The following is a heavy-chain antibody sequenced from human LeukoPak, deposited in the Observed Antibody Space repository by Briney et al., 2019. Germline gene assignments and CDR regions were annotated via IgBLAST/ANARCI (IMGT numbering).Heavy chain of an antibody. Sequence: ASVKVSCKASGGTFSSYAISWVRQAPGQGLEWMGWISAYNGNTNYAQKLQGRVTMTTDTSTSTAYMELRSLRSDDTAVYYCARGHCSGGSCYEPGWFDPWGQGTLVTVSS. V-gene: IGHV1-18*01. CDR2: ISAYNGNT. D-gene: IGHD2-15*01. CDR1: GGTFSSYA. CDR3: ARGHCSGGSCYEPGWFDP. J-gene: IGHJ5*02.